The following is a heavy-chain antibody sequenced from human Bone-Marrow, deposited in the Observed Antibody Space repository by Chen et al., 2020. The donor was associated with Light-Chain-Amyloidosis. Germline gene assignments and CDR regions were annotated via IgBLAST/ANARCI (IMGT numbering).Heavy chain of an antibody. Sequence: VESVGGVVQPGRSLRLSCAASGFTFSIYAMHWVRQAPGKGLEWVAVISYDGSNKYYADSVKGRFTISRDNSKNTLYLQMNSLRAEDTAVYYCARDLDARLRYFDCRWGFDYWGQGTLVTVSS. V-gene: IGHV3-30-3*01. J-gene: IGHJ4*02. CDR1: GFTFSIYA. CDR3: ARDLDARLRYFDCRWGFDY. CDR2: ISYDGSNK. D-gene: IGHD3-9*01.